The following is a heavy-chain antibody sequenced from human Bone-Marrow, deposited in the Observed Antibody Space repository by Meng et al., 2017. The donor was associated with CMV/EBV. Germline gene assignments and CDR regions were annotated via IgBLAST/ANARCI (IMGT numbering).Heavy chain of an antibody. V-gene: IGHV4-39*01. CDR3: ARALTYYDFWSGYSPNYFDY. J-gene: IGHJ4*02. Sequence: SETLSLTCTVSAGSISSSSYYWGWIRQPPGKGLEWIGSTYYSGSTYYNPSLKSRVTISVDTSKNQFSLKLSSVTAADTAMYYCARALTYYDFWSGYSPNYFDYWGQGPLVTVSS. CDR2: TYYSGST. CDR1: AGSISSSSYY. D-gene: IGHD3-3*01.